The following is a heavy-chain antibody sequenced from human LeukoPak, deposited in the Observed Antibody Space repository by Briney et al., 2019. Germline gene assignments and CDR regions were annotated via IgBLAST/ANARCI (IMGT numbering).Heavy chain of an antibody. V-gene: IGHV6-1*01. CDR1: GDSVSGNSAT. J-gene: IGHJ6*02. D-gene: IGHD6-13*01. CDR3: ARRKAATFGMDV. CDR2: TYYRSKWYN. Sequence: SHTLSLTCALSGDSVSGNSATWNWLRQSPSRGLEWLGRTYYRSKWYNDYAVSMKSRITINPDTSKNQFSLQLNSVTPEDTAVYYCARRKAATFGMDVGGQGTTVTVS.